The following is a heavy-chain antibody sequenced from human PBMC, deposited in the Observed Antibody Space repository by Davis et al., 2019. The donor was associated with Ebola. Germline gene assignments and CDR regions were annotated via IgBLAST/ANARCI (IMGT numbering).Heavy chain of an antibody. CDR3: ASASYIAVAGDWFDP. CDR2: ISAYNGNT. V-gene: IGHV1-18*01. Sequence: AASVKVSCKASGYTFTSYGISWVRQAPGQGLEWMGWISAYNGNTNYAQKLQGRVTMTTDTSTSTAYMELRSLRSDDTAVYYCASASYIAVAGDWFDPWGQGTLVTVSS. D-gene: IGHD6-19*01. J-gene: IGHJ5*02. CDR1: GYTFTSYG.